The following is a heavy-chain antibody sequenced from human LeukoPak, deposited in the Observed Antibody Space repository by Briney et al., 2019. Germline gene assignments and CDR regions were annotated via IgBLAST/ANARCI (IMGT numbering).Heavy chain of an antibody. J-gene: IGHJ5*02. D-gene: IGHD1-1*01. CDR1: GFTFSTYS. V-gene: IGHV3-21*01. CDR3: ARVLTAPHDGA. Sequence: GGSMRLSCAASGFTFSTYSMNWVRQAPGKGLEWVSSISSSSSYMYYADSVKGRFTISRDNAKNSLYLQMNSLRAEDTAVYYCARVLTAPHDGAWGQGTLVTVSS. CDR2: ISSSSSYM.